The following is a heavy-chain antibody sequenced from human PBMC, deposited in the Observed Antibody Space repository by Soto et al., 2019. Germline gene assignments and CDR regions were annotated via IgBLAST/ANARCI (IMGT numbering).Heavy chain of an antibody. J-gene: IGHJ4*02. D-gene: IGHD4-17*01. Sequence: ASVKVSCKASGYTFTSYYMHWVRQAPGQGLEWMGIINPSGGSTSYAQKFQGRVTMTRDTSTSTVYMELSSLRSEDTAVYYCARDQPKSIRRPTTGYFDYWGQGTLVTVSS. CDR1: GYTFTSYY. V-gene: IGHV1-46*01. CDR3: ARDQPKSIRRPTTGYFDY. CDR2: INPSGGST.